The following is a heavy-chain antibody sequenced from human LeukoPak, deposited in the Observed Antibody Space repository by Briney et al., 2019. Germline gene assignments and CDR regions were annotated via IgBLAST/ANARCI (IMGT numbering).Heavy chain of an antibody. CDR1: GFTFSSYA. V-gene: IGHV3-23*01. J-gene: IGHJ4*02. D-gene: IGHD4-17*01. Sequence: GGSLTLSCAASGFTFSSYAMTWVRQAPGKGLEWVSGISGSGGNTYYADSVKGRFTISRDNSKNTLYLEMNSLRAEDTAVYYCAKDPLFGDYLSPGPYWGQGTLVTVSS. CDR3: AKDPLFGDYLSPGPY. CDR2: ISGSGGNT.